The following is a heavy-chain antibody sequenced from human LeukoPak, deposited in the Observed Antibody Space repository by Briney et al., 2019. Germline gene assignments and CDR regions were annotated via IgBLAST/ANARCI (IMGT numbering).Heavy chain of an antibody. D-gene: IGHD3-22*01. CDR1: GGSISSGGYS. J-gene: IGHJ3*02. V-gene: IGHV4-30-2*01. CDR2: IYHSGST. CDR3: ARASYYYDSSGYYVDAFDI. Sequence: PSETLSLTCAVSGGSISSGGYSWSWIRQPPGKGLEGIGYIYHSGSTYYNPSLKSRVTISVDRSKNQFSLKLSSVTAADTAVYYCARASYYYDSSGYYVDAFDIWGQGTMVTVSS.